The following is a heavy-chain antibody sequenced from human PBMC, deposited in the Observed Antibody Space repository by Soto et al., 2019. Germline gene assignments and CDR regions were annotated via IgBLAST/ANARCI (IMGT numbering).Heavy chain of an antibody. CDR1: GYTFTSYY. J-gene: IGHJ4*02. Sequence: GASVKVSCKASGYTFTSYYMHWVRQAPGQGLEWMGIINPSGGSTSYAQKFQGRVTMTRDTSTSTVYMELSSLRSEDTAVYYCARASASVHCSGGSCLSFDYWGQGTLVTVSS. CDR2: INPSGGST. V-gene: IGHV1-46*03. D-gene: IGHD2-15*01. CDR3: ARASASVHCSGGSCLSFDY.